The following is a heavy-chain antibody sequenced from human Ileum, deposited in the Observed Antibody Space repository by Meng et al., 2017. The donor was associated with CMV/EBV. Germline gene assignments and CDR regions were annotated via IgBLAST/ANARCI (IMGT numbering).Heavy chain of an antibody. Sequence: GFTFSGHGMHWVRQAPGKGLEWVAVTSHDEINKHYADSVKGRFTISKDNSNSTLYLEMKFLRFEDTAVYYCGREPRYTSGWYPIDYWGQGTLVTVSS. CDR1: GFTFSGHG. V-gene: IGHV3-30*03. J-gene: IGHJ4*02. D-gene: IGHD6-19*01. CDR3: GREPRYTSGWYPIDY. CDR2: TSHDEINK.